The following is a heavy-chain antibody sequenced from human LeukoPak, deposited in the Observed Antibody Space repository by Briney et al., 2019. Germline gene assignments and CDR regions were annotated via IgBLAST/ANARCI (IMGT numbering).Heavy chain of an antibody. V-gene: IGHV4-59*08. Sequence: SETLSLTCTVSGGSISSYYWSWIRQPPGKGLEWIGYIYYSGSTNYNPSLKSRVTISVDTSKNQFSLKLSSVTAADTAAYYCARHGEQLADFDYWGQGTLVTVSS. CDR3: ARHGEQLADFDY. CDR1: GGSISSYY. D-gene: IGHD6-6*01. CDR2: IYYSGST. J-gene: IGHJ4*02.